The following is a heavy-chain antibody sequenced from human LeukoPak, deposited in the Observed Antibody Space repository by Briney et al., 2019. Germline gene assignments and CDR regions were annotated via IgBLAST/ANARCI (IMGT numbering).Heavy chain of an antibody. Sequence: PSETLSLTCAVYGGSFSGYYWSWIRQPPGKGLEWIGEINHSGSTNYNPSLKSRVTISVDTSKNQFSLKLSSVTAADTAVYYCARVEMATTSRFDPWGQGTLVTVPS. CDR3: ARVEMATTSRFDP. D-gene: IGHD5-24*01. CDR1: GGSFSGYY. CDR2: INHSGST. V-gene: IGHV4-34*01. J-gene: IGHJ5*02.